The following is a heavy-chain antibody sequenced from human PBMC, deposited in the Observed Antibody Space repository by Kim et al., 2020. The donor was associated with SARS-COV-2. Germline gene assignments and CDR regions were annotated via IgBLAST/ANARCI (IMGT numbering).Heavy chain of an antibody. V-gene: IGHV4-31*03. J-gene: IGHJ5*02. D-gene: IGHD1-7*01. CDR2: IYYSGST. Sequence: SETLSLTCTVSGGSISSGGYYWSWIRQPPGKGLEWIGYIYYSGSTYYNPSLKRRVTISVHTTKNQSSLMLCSVTAADTAVYYCARASITGTTCWFDPWGQGTRVTVSS. CDR3: ARASITGTTCWFDP. CDR1: GGSISSGGYY.